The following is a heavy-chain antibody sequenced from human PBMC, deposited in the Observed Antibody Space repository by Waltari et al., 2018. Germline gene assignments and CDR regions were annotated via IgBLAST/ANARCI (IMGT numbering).Heavy chain of an antibody. Sequence: QVQLVESGGGVVQPGRSLRLSCAASGFTFSSYGMHWVRQAPGKGLEWVAVIWYDGSNKYYADSVKGRFTIPRDNSKNTLYLQMNSLRAEDTAVYYCARDYESSGWFEPYYYYYGMDVWGQGTTVTVSS. V-gene: IGHV3-33*01. D-gene: IGHD6-19*01. CDR2: IWYDGSNK. CDR1: GFTFSSYG. CDR3: ARDYESSGWFEPYYYYYGMDV. J-gene: IGHJ6*02.